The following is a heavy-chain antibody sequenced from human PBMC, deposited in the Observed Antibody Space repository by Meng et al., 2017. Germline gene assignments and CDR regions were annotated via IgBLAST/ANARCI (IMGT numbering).Heavy chain of an antibody. CDR1: GGSIRISNG. CDR3: ARQLPIIAVAVC. J-gene: IGHJ4*02. V-gene: IGHV4-4*02. Sequence: QASRPRPVKPWGTLSIHSAGSGGSIRISNGWSWVRQPPGKGLALIGEIYHSWSTNYNPSLKRRVTISVDKSKNQFSLKLSSVTAADTAVYYCARQLPIIAVAVCWGQGTLVTVSS. D-gene: IGHD6-19*01. CDR2: IYHSWST.